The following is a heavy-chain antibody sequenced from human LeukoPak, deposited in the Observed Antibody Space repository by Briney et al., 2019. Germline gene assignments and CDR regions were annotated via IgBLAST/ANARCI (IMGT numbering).Heavy chain of an antibody. CDR2: SYYRGNT. J-gene: IGHJ4*02. CDR1: GGSISSYY. Sequence: SETLSLTCTVSGGSISSYYWSWIRQPPGKGLEWIGYSYYRGNTNYNPSLKSRVTISVDTSKNQFSLKLSSVTAADTAVYYCARDLYNWNSWGQGTLVTVSS. V-gene: IGHV4-59*01. CDR3: ARDLYNWNS. D-gene: IGHD1-20*01.